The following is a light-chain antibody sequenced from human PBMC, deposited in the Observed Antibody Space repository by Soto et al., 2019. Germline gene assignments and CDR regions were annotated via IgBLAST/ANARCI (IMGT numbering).Light chain of an antibody. CDR1: QSVSNSY. CDR3: QQYNSWSQT. J-gene: IGKJ1*01. V-gene: IGKV3D-15*01. CDR2: NTS. Sequence: MVLTQSPCTVSLYPGDRATLSCRASQSVSNSYLAWVQQKPGKAPRLLIYNTSSRASGIPARFSGSGSGTEFTLTISSLQSEDFAIYYCQQYNSWSQTFGQGTKVDIK.